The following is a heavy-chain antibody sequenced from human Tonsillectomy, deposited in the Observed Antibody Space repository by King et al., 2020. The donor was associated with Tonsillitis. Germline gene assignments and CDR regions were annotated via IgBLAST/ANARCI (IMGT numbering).Heavy chain of an antibody. CDR3: VSDFRESDY. J-gene: IGHJ4*02. CDR2: INGGGSGT. D-gene: IGHD3-10*01. Sequence: VQLVESGGGLVQPGGSLRLSCAASGFTFGNYWMHWVRQAPGKGPVWVSRINGGGSGTNYADSVKGRFAISRTNAKNTVYLQMNSLRAEDTAVYYCVSDFRESDYWGQGTLVTVSS. V-gene: IGHV3-74*01. CDR1: GFTFGNYW.